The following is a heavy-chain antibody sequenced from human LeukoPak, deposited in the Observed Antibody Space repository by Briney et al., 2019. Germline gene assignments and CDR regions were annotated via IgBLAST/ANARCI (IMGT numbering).Heavy chain of an antibody. J-gene: IGHJ4*02. CDR3: IRAPRYSSGWPIDY. Sequence: PGGSLRLSCTASGFTFDDYAMSWVRQAPGKGLEWVGFIRSKGYSGTTEYAASAKGRFTISRDDSKSIAYLQMNSLKIEDTAVYYCIRAPRYSSGWPIDYWGQGTLVTVSS. CDR2: IRSKGYSGTT. D-gene: IGHD6-19*01. V-gene: IGHV3-49*04. CDR1: GFTFDDYA.